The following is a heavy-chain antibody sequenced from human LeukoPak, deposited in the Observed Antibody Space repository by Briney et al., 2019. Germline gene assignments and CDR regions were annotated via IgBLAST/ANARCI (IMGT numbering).Heavy chain of an antibody. D-gene: IGHD3-3*01. CDR2: IYHSGST. Sequence: SETLSLTCAVSGGSITSSNWWSWVRQPPGKGLEWIGEIYHSGSTIYSPSLKSRVTISVDKSKNQFSLKLTSLTAADTAVYYCARLWSSDYFDYWGQGTLVTVSS. CDR1: GGSITSSNW. CDR3: ARLWSSDYFDY. V-gene: IGHV4-4*02. J-gene: IGHJ4*02.